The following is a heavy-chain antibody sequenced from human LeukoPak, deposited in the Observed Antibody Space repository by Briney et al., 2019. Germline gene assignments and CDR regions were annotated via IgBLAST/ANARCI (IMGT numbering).Heavy chain of an antibody. D-gene: IGHD6-13*01. CDR2: IYYTGST. Sequence: SETLSLTCTVSGGSISSSSYYWGWIRQPPGKGLEWIGYIYYTGSTNYNPSLKSRLTMSVDTSNTQFSLKLNSVTAADTAVYYCARARVLGSNYYYYMDVWGKGTTVTVSS. J-gene: IGHJ6*03. CDR1: GGSISSSSYY. V-gene: IGHV4-61*05. CDR3: ARARVLGSNYYYYMDV.